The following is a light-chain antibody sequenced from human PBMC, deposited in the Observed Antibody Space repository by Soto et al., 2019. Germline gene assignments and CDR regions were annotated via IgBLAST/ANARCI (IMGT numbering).Light chain of an antibody. CDR3: SSYTTSTSFY. J-gene: IGLJ1*01. CDR2: DVS. Sequence: QSVLTQPASVSGSPGQSITISCTGSSSDIGTYKYVSWYQHHPGKAPKLIINDVSNRPSGVSNRFSGSKSGNTASLTISGLQAEYEADYYCSSYTTSTSFYFGSGTKVTVL. V-gene: IGLV2-14*03. CDR1: SSDIGTYKY.